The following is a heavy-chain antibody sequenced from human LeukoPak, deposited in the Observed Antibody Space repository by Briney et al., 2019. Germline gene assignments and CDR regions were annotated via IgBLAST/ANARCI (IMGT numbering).Heavy chain of an antibody. J-gene: IGHJ4*02. Sequence: ASVKVSCKASGGTFSSYAISWVRQAPGQGLEWMRGIIPIFGTANYAQKFQGRVTITADESTSTAYMELSSLRSEDTAVYYCARDAAPYYDSSGYPFPFDYWGQGTLVTVSS. D-gene: IGHD3-22*01. V-gene: IGHV1-69*13. CDR2: IIPIFGTA. CDR1: GGTFSSYA. CDR3: ARDAAPYYDSSGYPFPFDY.